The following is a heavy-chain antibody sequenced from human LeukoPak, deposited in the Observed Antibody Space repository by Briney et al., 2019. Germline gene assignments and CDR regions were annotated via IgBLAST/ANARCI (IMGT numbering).Heavy chain of an antibody. CDR2: ISYDGSNK. CDR3: ARSPGTMVRGVTLPYDY. D-gene: IGHD3-10*01. V-gene: IGHV3-30-3*01. CDR1: GFTFSSYA. J-gene: IGHJ4*02. Sequence: PGGSLRLSCAASGFTFSSYAMHWVRQAPGKGLEWVAVISYDGSNKYYADSVKGRFTISRDNSKNTLYLQMNSLRAEDTAVYYCARSPGTMVRGVTLPYDYWGQGTLVTVSS.